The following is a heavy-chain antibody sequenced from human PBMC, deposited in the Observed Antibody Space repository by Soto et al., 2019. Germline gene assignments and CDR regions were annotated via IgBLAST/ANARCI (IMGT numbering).Heavy chain of an antibody. D-gene: IGHD6-13*01. Sequence: GESLKISCKGSGWSSTSYWIGWVRQMPGKGLEWMGIIYPGDSDTRYSPSFQGQVTISADKSISTAYLQWSSLKASDTAMYYCARRRGRGYSSSWYPGDAFDIWGQGTMVTVSS. CDR2: IYPGDSDT. V-gene: IGHV5-51*01. J-gene: IGHJ3*02. CDR3: ARRRGRGYSSSWYPGDAFDI. CDR1: GWSSTSYW.